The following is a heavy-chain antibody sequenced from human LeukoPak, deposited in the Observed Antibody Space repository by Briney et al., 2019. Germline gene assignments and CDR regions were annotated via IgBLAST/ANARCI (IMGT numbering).Heavy chain of an antibody. CDR3: ARDLEIVAAGWYFDL. CDR1: GFIFSNYA. D-gene: IGHD6-13*01. CDR2: ISMTGGST. Sequence: PGGSLRLSCAASGFIFSNYAMTWVRQAPGKGLEWVSSISMTGGSTYYADSVKARFTISRDNSKNTLLLQMKDLRAEDTAVYYCARDLEIVAAGWYFDLWGRGTLVIVSS. J-gene: IGHJ2*01. V-gene: IGHV3-23*01.